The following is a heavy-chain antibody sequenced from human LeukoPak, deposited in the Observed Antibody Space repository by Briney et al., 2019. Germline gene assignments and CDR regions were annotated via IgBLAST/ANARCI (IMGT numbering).Heavy chain of an antibody. V-gene: IGHV1-69*13. CDR2: NIPIFGTA. CDR3: ARDSPAYCGGDCSYDY. CDR1: GGTFSSYA. J-gene: IGHJ4*02. Sequence: SVKVSCKASGGTFSSYAISWVRQAPGQGLEWMGGNIPIFGTANYAQKFQGRVTITADESTSTAYMELSSLRSEDTAVYYCARDSPAYCGGDCSYDYWGQGTLVTVSS. D-gene: IGHD2-21*02.